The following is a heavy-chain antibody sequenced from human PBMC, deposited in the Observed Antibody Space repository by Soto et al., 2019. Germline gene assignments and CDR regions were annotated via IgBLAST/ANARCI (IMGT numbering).Heavy chain of an antibody. Sequence: SETLSLTCTVSGGSISSGGYYWSWIRQHPGKGLEWIGYIYYSGSTYYNPSLKSRVTISVDTSKNQFSLKLSSVTAADTAVYYCAREAPYYYDSSGYYRTFDPWGQGTLVTVSS. D-gene: IGHD3-22*01. V-gene: IGHV4-31*03. CDR2: IYYSGST. CDR3: AREAPYYYDSSGYYRTFDP. CDR1: GGSISSGGYY. J-gene: IGHJ5*02.